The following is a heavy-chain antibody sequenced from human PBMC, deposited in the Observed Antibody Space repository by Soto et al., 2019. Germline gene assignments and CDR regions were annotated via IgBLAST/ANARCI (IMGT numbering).Heavy chain of an antibody. CDR1: GFTFSSYA. V-gene: IGHV3-23*01. CDR3: ASRADYYDSSGYYPTIDY. Sequence: GGSLRLSCAASGFTFSSYAMSWVRQAPGKGLEWVSAISGSGGSTYYADSVKGRFTISRDNSKNTLYLQMNSLRAEDTAVYYCASRADYYDSSGYYPTIDYWGQGTLVTVS. D-gene: IGHD3-22*01. J-gene: IGHJ4*02. CDR2: ISGSGGST.